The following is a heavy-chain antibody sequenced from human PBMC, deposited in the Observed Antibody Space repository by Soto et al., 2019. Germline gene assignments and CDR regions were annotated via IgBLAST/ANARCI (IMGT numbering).Heavy chain of an antibody. CDR3: ARERYQLRNWFDP. Sequence: SETLSLTCTVSGGSISSGGYYWSWIRQHPGKGLEWIGYIYYSGSTYYNPSLKSRVTISVDTSKNQFSLKLSSVTAADTAAYYCARERYQLRNWFDPWGQGTLVTVSS. CDR2: IYYSGST. J-gene: IGHJ5*02. CDR1: GGSISSGGYY. V-gene: IGHV4-31*03. D-gene: IGHD2-2*01.